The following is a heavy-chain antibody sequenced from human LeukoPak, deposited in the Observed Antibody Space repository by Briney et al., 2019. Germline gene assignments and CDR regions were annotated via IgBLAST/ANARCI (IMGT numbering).Heavy chain of an antibody. CDR1: GYTFSGYY. J-gene: IGHJ4*02. CDR2: INPNSGGT. CDR3: ASGSSYDSSGRGFDY. D-gene: IGHD3-22*01. Sequence: ASVKVSCKASGYTFSGYYMHLVRQAPGQGLEWMGWINPNSGGTNYALKFQGRVTMTRDTSISTAYMEVSRLRFDDTAVYYSASGSSYDSSGRGFDYWGQGTLVTVSS. V-gene: IGHV1-2*02.